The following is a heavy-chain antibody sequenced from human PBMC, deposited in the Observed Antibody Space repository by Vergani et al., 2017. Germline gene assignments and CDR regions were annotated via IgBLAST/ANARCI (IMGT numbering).Heavy chain of an antibody. V-gene: IGHV1-2*02. CDR2: ITPQNGGT. CDR1: GYYFTDNY. D-gene: IGHD3-9*01. CDR3: VRGGTFDWLST. Sequence: QVQLVQSGAEVKKPGAAVKVSCKASGYYFTDNYLHWVRQAPGQGLEWMGRITPQNGGTQYAEKFKGRVTMTRDTSITTAYMELTSLTSDGTAVYYCVRGGTFDWLSTWGQGTLVSVSS. J-gene: IGHJ5*02.